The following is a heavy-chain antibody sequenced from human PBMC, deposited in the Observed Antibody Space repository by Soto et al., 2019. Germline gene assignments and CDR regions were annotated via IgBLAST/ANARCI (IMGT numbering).Heavy chain of an antibody. CDR3: AKGRYYCGMDV. CDR2: ISYDGSNK. CDR1: GFTFISYG. V-gene: IGHV3-30*18. Sequence: QVQLVESGGGVVQPGRSLRLSCAASGFTFISYGMHWVRQAPGKGLEWVAVISYDGSNKYYADSVKGRFTISRDNSKNTLYLQMNSLRAEDTAVYYCAKGRYYCGMDVWGQGTTVTVSS. J-gene: IGHJ6*02.